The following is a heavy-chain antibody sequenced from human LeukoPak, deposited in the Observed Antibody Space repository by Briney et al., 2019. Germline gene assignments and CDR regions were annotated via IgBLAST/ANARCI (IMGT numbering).Heavy chain of an antibody. CDR3: AAESGSYSPDLFDY. Sequence: GGSLRLSCAASGFTFSSYWMSWVRQAPGKGLEWVANIKQDGSEKYYVDSVKGRFTISRDNSKNTMYLQMGSLRAEDMAVYYCAAESGSYSPDLFDYWGQGTLVTVSS. CDR2: IKQDGSEK. CDR1: GFTFSSYW. V-gene: IGHV3-7*01. D-gene: IGHD1-26*01. J-gene: IGHJ4*02.